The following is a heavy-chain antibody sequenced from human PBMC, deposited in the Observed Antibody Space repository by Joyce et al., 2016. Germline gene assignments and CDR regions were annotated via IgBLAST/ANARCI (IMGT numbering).Heavy chain of an antibody. Sequence: EVRLVESGGGLVRPGGSLRLSCTASGFIFSDYRMTWARQAPGKGPEFLSFIDSADNIVHWADSVKGRSTFSRDNAKNSLDMQINDLRVEDTAVYYCARVGDGWFDYWGRGTLVIVSS. J-gene: IGHJ5*01. V-gene: IGHV3-48*01. CDR3: ARVGDGWFDY. CDR2: IDSADNIV. CDR1: GFIFSDYR.